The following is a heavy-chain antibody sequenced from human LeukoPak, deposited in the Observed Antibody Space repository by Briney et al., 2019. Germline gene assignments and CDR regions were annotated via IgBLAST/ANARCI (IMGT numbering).Heavy chain of an antibody. CDR2: MNPNSGNT. V-gene: IGHV1-8*01. J-gene: IGHJ6*03. CDR3: ARSYYDSSGYYLHYYYYYMDV. CDR1: GYTFTSYD. D-gene: IGHD3-22*01. Sequence: ASVKVSCKASGYTFTSYDINWVRQATGQGREWMGWMNPNSGNTGYAQKFQGRVTMTRNTSISTAYMELSSLRSEDTAVYYCARSYYDSSGYYLHYYYYYMDVWGKGTTVTVSS.